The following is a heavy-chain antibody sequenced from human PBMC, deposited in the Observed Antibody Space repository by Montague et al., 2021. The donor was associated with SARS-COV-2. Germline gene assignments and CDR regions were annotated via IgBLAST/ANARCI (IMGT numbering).Heavy chain of an antibody. CDR2: VCYSWST. Sequence: SETLSLTCTVSDGSINNNYWCWSRQPPGKGLEWIGDVCYSWSTNYNPSLKSRVTISVDTSKNQFSLKLSSVTAADTAVYNCARGGGHYANYYYYGLDVWGQGTTVTVSS. J-gene: IGHJ6*02. CDR3: ARGGGHYANYYYYGLDV. CDR1: DGSINNNY. D-gene: IGHD3-22*01. V-gene: IGHV4-59*01.